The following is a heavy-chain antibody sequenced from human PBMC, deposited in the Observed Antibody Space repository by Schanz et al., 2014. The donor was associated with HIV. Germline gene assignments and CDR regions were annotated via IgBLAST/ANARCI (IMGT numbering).Heavy chain of an antibody. J-gene: IGHJ6*02. V-gene: IGHV3-30*03. CDR1: GLTFSSYG. D-gene: IGHD5-12*01. CDR3: ARGSGFLDYYYYGMDV. CDR2: ISYDGSNK. Sequence: QVQLVESGGGVVQPGRSLRLSCAGSGLTFSSYGMHWVRQAPGKGLEGVAVISYDGSNKYYADSVKGRFTISRDNSKNTLYLQMNSLRAEDTTVYYCARGSGFLDYYYYGMDVWGQGTTVTVS.